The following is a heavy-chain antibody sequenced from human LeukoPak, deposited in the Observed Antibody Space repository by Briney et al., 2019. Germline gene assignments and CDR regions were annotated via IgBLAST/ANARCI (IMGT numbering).Heavy chain of an antibody. CDR2: ISYDGKVK. Sequence: GGSLRLSCAASGFTFSSYAMHWVRQAPGKGLEWVAVISYDGKVKIYADSVQGRFTISRDSARSTLYLQMNSLRAEDTAIYYCARDLLVGAPDYSDYWGQGTLVTVSS. D-gene: IGHD1-26*01. CDR1: GFTFSSYA. CDR3: ARDLLVGAPDYSDY. J-gene: IGHJ4*02. V-gene: IGHV3-30*04.